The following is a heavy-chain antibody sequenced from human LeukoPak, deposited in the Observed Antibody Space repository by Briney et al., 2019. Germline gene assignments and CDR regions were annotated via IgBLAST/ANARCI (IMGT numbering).Heavy chain of an antibody. CDR2: IKQDGSEK. CDR1: GFTFSSYW. J-gene: IGHJ4*02. Sequence: PGGSLRLSCAASGFTFSSYWMSWVRQAPGKGLEWVANIKQDGSEKYYVDSVKGRFTISRDNAKNSLYLQMNSLRAEDTAVYYCARAHSGSYYYFDYWGQGTLVTVSS. CDR3: ARAHSGSYYYFDY. V-gene: IGHV3-7*01. D-gene: IGHD1-26*01.